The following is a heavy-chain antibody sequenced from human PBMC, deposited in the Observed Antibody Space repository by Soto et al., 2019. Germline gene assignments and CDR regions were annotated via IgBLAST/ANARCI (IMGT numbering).Heavy chain of an antibody. CDR3: AKGKKPTMIVVVITTSFDY. CDR1: GFTFSSYA. Sequence: HPGGSLRLSCAASGFTFSSYAMSWVRQAPGKGLEWVSAISGSGGSTYYADSVKGRFTISRDNSKNTLYLQMNSLRAEDTAVYYSAKGKKPTMIVVVITTSFDYWGQGTLVTVYS. V-gene: IGHV3-23*01. CDR2: ISGSGGST. J-gene: IGHJ4*02. D-gene: IGHD3-22*01.